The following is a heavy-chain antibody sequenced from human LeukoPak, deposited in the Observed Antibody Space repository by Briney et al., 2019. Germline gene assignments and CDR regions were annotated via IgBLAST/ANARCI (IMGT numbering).Heavy chain of an antibody. CDR2: ISAYNGNT. D-gene: IGHD2-2*02. J-gene: IGHJ4*02. Sequence: ASVKVSCNASGYTFTSYGISWVRQAPGQGLEWVGWISAYNGNTNYAQTLQGRVTMTTDTSTSPAYMELRSLRSDDTDVYYCARGAKGAAAAIVLEWGQGTLVTVSS. V-gene: IGHV1-18*01. CDR1: GYTFTSYG. CDR3: ARGAKGAAAAIVLE.